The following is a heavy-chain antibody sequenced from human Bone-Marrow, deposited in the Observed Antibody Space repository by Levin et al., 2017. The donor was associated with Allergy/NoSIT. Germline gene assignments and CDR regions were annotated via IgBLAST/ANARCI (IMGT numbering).Heavy chain of an antibody. D-gene: IGHD4-23*01. CDR3: AKEMTTVVPVFDY. CDR2: ITNSGRT. V-gene: IGHV3-23*01. J-gene: IGHJ4*02. CDR1: GFTLSNYA. Sequence: LSLPCAASGFTLSNYAMSWVRQAPGKGLEWVSAITNSGRTYFADSVKGRFTVSRDNSKNTLYLQMNSLRADDTAVYYCAKEMTTVVPVFDYWGQGTLVTVSS.